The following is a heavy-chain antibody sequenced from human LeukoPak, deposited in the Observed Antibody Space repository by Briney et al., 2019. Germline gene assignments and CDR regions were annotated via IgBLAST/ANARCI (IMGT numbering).Heavy chain of an antibody. V-gene: IGHV4-59*01. J-gene: IGHJ4*02. Sequence: SETLSLTCSVSRGSISSDSWTWIRQPPGKTLEWVGKIHFGGSTNYNPSLRGRVTISVDNSRKYFSLRLTSVTFADTAVYYCAREASGTFFNWGQGTLVSVSS. CDR1: RGSISSDS. CDR2: IHFGGST. CDR3: AREASGTFFN. D-gene: IGHD1-26*01.